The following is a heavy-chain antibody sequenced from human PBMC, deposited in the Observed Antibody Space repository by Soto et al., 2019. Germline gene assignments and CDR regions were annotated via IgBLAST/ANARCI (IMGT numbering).Heavy chain of an antibody. CDR3: ARITSSGWYEYYYYYYGMDV. Sequence: QVQLVQSGAEVKKPGASVKVSCKASGYTFTSYGISWVRQAPGQGLEWMGWISAYNGNTNYAQKLQGRVTMTTDTSTSTAYMELRSLRSDDTAVYYCARITSSGWYEYYYYYYGMDVWGHGTTVTVSS. CDR1: GYTFTSYG. V-gene: IGHV1-18*01. J-gene: IGHJ6*02. CDR2: ISAYNGNT. D-gene: IGHD6-19*01.